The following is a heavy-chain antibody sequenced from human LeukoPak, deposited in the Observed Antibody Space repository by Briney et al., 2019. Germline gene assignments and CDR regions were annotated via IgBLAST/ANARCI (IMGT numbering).Heavy chain of an antibody. J-gene: IGHJ4*02. V-gene: IGHV3-21*01. D-gene: IGHD3-9*01. CDR1: GFTFSYYN. CDR3: VRGSLYDILTGYHVNYFDL. CDR2: ISGSSSYR. Sequence: GGSLRLSCAASGFTFSYYNMDWVRQAPGKGLEWVSSISGSSSYRYYADSVEGRFTISRDNAKNSLYLQMDSLRAEDTAVYYCVRGSLYDILTGYHVNYFDLWGQGTVVTVSS.